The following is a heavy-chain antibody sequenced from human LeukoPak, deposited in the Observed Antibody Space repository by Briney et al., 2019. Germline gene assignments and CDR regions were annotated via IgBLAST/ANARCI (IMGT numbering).Heavy chain of an antibody. D-gene: IGHD2-2*01. V-gene: IGHV3-21*01. J-gene: IGHJ4*02. CDR1: GFTFSSYS. CDR2: ISSSSSYI. Sequence: PGGSLRLSCAASGFTFSSYSMNWVRQAPGKGLEWGSSISSSSSYIYYADSVKGRFTISRDNAKNSLYLQMNSLRAEDTAVYYCARDRCSSTSCSFDYWGQGTLVTVSS. CDR3: ARDRCSSTSCSFDY.